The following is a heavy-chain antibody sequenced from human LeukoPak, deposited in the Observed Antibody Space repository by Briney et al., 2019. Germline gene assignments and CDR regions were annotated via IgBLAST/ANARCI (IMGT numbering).Heavy chain of an antibody. D-gene: IGHD3-16*02. CDR2: INHSEST. J-gene: IGHJ4*02. Sequence: SETLSLTCAVYGGSLSGYYWSWIRQPPAKGLEWIGEINHSESTNYNPSLKSRVTISVDTSKNQFSLKLSSVTAADTAVYYCARKYDYVWGSYRTAHLEYFDYWGQGTLVTVSS. CDR1: GGSLSGYY. CDR3: ARKYDYVWGSYRTAHLEYFDY. V-gene: IGHV4-34*01.